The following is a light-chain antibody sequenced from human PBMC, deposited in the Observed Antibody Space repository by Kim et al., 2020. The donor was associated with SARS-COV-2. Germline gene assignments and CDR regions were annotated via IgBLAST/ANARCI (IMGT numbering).Light chain of an antibody. CDR1: SSDVGTYNY. Sequence: GQSITISCTGTSSDVGTYNYVSWYQQHPGKAPKLMIYDVSNRPSGVSNRFSGSKSGNTASLTISGLQAEDEADYYRSSYTSSTTLVFGGGTQLTVL. CDR3: SSYTSSTTLV. V-gene: IGLV2-14*03. J-gene: IGLJ2*01. CDR2: DVS.